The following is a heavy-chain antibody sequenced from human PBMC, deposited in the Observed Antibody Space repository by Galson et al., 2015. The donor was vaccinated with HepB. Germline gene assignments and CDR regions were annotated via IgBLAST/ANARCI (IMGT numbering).Heavy chain of an antibody. Sequence: RLSCAASGFTFGHYGMNWLRQAPGKGLEWVAVKSYDGSRTYYAEYLKGRFTISRTNSKNTLYLQMASLRAEDTAVYHCAKAHSDFWSAHHHQARGAFDVWGQGTMVTVSS. V-gene: IGHV3-30*18. CDR2: KSYDGSRT. D-gene: IGHD3-3*01. J-gene: IGHJ3*01. CDR1: GFTFGHYG. CDR3: AKAHSDFWSAHHHQARGAFDV.